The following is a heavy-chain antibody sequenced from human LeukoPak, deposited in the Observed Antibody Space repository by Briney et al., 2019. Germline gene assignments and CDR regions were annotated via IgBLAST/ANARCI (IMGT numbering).Heavy chain of an antibody. J-gene: IGHJ4*02. CDR2: IYYSGST. D-gene: IGHD4-17*01. CDR1: GGSISSSSYY. V-gene: IGHV4-39*01. CDR3: ARGWYGDLDY. Sequence: SETLSLTCTVSGGSISSSSYYWGWLRQPPGKGLEWIGSIYYSGSTYYNPSLKSRVTISVDTSKNQFSLKLSSVTAADTAVYYCARGWYGDLDYWGQGTLVTVSS.